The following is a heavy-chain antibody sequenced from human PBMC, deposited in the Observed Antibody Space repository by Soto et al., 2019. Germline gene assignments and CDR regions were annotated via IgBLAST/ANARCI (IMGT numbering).Heavy chain of an antibody. D-gene: IGHD6-19*01. Sequence: PSETLSLTCTVSGGSITSYYWSWIRQPPGKGLEWIGYIYYSGSTNYNPSLKSRVTISVDTSKNQFSLKLSSMTAADTADYYCARDAYSSGYYSFDYWGQGALVTVSS. CDR2: IYYSGST. CDR1: GGSITSYY. J-gene: IGHJ4*02. V-gene: IGHV4-59*01. CDR3: ARDAYSSGYYSFDY.